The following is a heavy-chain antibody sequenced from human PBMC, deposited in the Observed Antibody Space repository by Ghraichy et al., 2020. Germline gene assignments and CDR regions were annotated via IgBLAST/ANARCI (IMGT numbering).Heavy chain of an antibody. V-gene: IGHV4-39*01. D-gene: IGHD1-26*01. CDR3: ARQRLIVGAAPCWFDP. CDR2: IYYSGST. Sequence: SETLSLTCTVSGGSISSSSYYWGWIRQPPGKGLEWIGSIYYSGSTYYNPSLKSRVTISVDTSKNQFSLKLSSVTAADTAVYYCARQRLIVGAAPCWFDPWGQGTLVTVSS. J-gene: IGHJ5*02. CDR1: GGSISSSSYY.